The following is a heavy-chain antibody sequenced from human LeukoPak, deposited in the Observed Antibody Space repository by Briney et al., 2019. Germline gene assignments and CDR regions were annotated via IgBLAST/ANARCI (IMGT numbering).Heavy chain of an antibody. V-gene: IGHV3-49*04. D-gene: IGHD3-22*01. J-gene: IGHJ1*01. CDR3: TGALVRYYDSSPEAEYFQH. CDR2: IRSKAYGGTT. CDR1: GFTFGDYA. Sequence: GGSLRLSCTASGFTFGDYAMSWVRQAPGKGLEWVGFIRSKAYGGTTEYAASVKGRFTISRDDSKSIAYLQMNSLKTEDTAVYYCTGALVRYYDSSPEAEYFQHWGQGTLVTVSS.